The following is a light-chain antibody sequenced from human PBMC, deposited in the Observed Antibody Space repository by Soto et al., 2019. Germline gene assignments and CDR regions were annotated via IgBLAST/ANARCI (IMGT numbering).Light chain of an antibody. Sequence: DIQMTQSASTLSASVGDRVTITCRASQSISSWLAWYQQKPGKAPKLLIYDASSLESGVPSRFSGSGSGTEFTLTISSLQRDDFATYYCQQYNSFRTFGQGTKVEIK. CDR2: DAS. V-gene: IGKV1-5*01. CDR3: QQYNSFRT. J-gene: IGKJ1*01. CDR1: QSISSW.